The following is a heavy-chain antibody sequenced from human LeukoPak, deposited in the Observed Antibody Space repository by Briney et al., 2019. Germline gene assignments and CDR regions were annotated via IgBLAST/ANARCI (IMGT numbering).Heavy chain of an antibody. CDR2: INPNSGDP. Sequence: ASVKVSCKASGYTFTGYHMHWVRQAPGQGLEWMGRINPNSGDPNYAQKFQGRVTMTRDTSISTAYMELSRLRSDDTAVFYCARDYCSSTSCLFDYWGQGTLVTVSS. V-gene: IGHV1-2*06. J-gene: IGHJ4*02. D-gene: IGHD2-2*01. CDR1: GYTFTGYH. CDR3: ARDYCSSTSCLFDY.